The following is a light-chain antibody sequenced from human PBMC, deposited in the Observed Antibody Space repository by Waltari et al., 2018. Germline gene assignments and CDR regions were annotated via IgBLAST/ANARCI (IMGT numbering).Light chain of an antibody. J-gene: IGKJ1*01. V-gene: IGKV3-15*01. Sequence: EIVMKHSPSTLSASPGERATLSCRARQSVRSNLAWYQQKPGQAPRLLISRASTRATGIPDRFSGSGSGTEFTLTISSLQSEDFAVYYCQQYNNWPPWTFGQGTKVEIK. CDR1: QSVRSN. CDR3: QQYNNWPPWT. CDR2: RAS.